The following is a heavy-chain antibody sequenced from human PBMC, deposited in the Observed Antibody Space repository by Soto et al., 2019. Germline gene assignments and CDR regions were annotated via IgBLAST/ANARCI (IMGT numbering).Heavy chain of an antibody. J-gene: IGHJ3*02. D-gene: IGHD2-15*01. CDR1: GFTFSTYW. CDR2: IKPDGSDK. V-gene: IGHV3-7*01. CDR3: AREGRLLGAFDI. Sequence: EVQLVESGGGLVQPGGSLRLSCAISGFTFSTYWMAWARQAPGEGLEWVANIKPDGSDKYYVDSVKGRFTIPRDNAKNSLYLQMNSLSAEDTAVYYCAREGRLLGAFDIWGQGTLVTVSS.